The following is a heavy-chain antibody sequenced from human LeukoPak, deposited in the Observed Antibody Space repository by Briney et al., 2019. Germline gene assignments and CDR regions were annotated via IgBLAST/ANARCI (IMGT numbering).Heavy chain of an antibody. V-gene: IGHV3-72*01. CDR2: TRNKANSYTT. CDR3: ARIVGATTGDY. CDR1: GFTFSDHY. D-gene: IGHD1-26*01. Sequence: GGSLRLSCAASGFTFSDHYMDWVRQAPGKGLEWVGRTRNKANSYTTEYAASVKGIFTISRDDSKNSLYLQMNSLKTEDTSVYYCARIVGATTGDYWGQGTLVTVS. J-gene: IGHJ4*02.